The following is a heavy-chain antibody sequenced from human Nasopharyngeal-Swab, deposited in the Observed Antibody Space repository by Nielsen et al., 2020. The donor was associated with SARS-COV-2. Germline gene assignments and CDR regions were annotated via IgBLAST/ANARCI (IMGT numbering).Heavy chain of an antibody. V-gene: IGHV4-59*11. CDR1: GVSITSPY. Sequence: SETLSLTCTVSGVSITSPYWSWIRQPTGKGLEWIGYISHNSGTSYNPSLKSRVTMYMDTSQNQFSLRLRSVTAADTAVYYCAKEGATGWFDPWGQGTLVTVSS. CDR3: AKEGATGWFDP. J-gene: IGHJ5*02. CDR2: ISHNSGT.